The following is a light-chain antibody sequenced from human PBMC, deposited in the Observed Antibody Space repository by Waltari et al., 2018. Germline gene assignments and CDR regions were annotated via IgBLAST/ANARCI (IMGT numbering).Light chain of an antibody. Sequence: QSALTQHASVSGSPGQSITISCTGTSSDVGGYDYVSWYQQYPGKAPKLVIYDVSNRPSGASNRFSGSKSGNTASLIISGLLAEDEADYYCSSYSSNSLYVFGTGTKVTVL. CDR1: SSDVGGYDY. J-gene: IGLJ1*01. CDR3: SSYSSNSLYV. CDR2: DVS. V-gene: IGLV2-14*03.